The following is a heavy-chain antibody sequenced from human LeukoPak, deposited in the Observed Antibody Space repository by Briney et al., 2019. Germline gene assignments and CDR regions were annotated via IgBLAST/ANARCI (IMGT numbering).Heavy chain of an antibody. D-gene: IGHD2-2*03. CDR1: GYTFTSYG. Sequence: AAVTVSCKASGYTFTSYGISWVRQAPGQGLEWMGWISPYKGNTNYAQNPQGIATITKEKSTSTAYMELRILRADDTAVYFCSRVGHCSSTSCYQPISAPGRRYYYYMDVWGKGTTVTVSS. CDR3: SRVGHCSSTSCYQPISAPGRRYYYYMDV. J-gene: IGHJ6*03. V-gene: IGHV1-18*01. CDR2: ISPYKGNT.